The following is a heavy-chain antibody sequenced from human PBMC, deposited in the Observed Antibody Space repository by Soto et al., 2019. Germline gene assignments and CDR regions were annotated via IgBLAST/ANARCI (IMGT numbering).Heavy chain of an antibody. CDR1: GGSVSIGSYY. CDR3: ARDTSRGGDDY. CDR2: IYYSGST. J-gene: IGHJ4*02. Sequence: SETLSLTCTVSGGSVSIGSYYLSWIRQPPGKGLEWIGYIYYSGSTNYNPSLKSRVTISVDTSKNQFSLKLSSVTAADTAVYYCARDTSRGGDDYWGKGNMVTVSS. V-gene: IGHV4-61*01. D-gene: IGHD3-10*01.